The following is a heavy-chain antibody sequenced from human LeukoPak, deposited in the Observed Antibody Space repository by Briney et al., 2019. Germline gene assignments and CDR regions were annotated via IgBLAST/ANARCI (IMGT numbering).Heavy chain of an antibody. CDR1: GGSISSSSYY. J-gene: IGHJ4*02. CDR2: IYYSGST. D-gene: IGHD2-15*01. CDR3: ARLYGSTLYFDY. Sequence: PSETLSLTCTVSGGSISSSSYYWGCIRQPPGKGLEWIGSIYYSGSTYYNPSLKSRVTISVDTSKNQFSLKMSSVSAADTALYYCARLYGSTLYFDYWGQGTLVTVSS. V-gene: IGHV4-39*01.